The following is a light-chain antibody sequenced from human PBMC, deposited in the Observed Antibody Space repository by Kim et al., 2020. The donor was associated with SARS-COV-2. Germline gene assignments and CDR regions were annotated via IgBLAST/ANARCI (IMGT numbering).Light chain of an antibody. CDR1: QSFSSNY. J-gene: IGKJ3*01. V-gene: IGKV3-20*01. Sequence: PAVRTTPSCRASQSFSSNYSADDQQKPGQAPRLLIYGTSIAATGIPDRFSSSWSGTVSTLSISRLDPEDFAFYFYQQYGSSRPVTFGPATKVDVK. CDR3: QQYGSSRPVT. CDR2: GTS.